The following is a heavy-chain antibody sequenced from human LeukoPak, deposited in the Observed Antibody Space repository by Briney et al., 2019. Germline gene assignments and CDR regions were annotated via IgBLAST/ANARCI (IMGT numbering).Heavy chain of an antibody. Sequence: RSLRLSCAASGFPFDNYAMHWVRQGPGKGLEWVAGISFNSDSVGYADSVKGRFTISRDNARNSLYLQMNSLIPEDTALYYCAKPTRAISGWYFFDYWGQGTPVTVSS. V-gene: IGHV3-9*01. D-gene: IGHD6-19*01. J-gene: IGHJ4*02. CDR1: GFPFDNYA. CDR2: ISFNSDSV. CDR3: AKPTRAISGWYFFDY.